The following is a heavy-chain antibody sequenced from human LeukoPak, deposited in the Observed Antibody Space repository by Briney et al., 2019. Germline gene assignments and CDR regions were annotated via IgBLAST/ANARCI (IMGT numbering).Heavy chain of an antibody. Sequence: SETLSLTCAVYGGSFSGNYWSWIRQPPGKGLEWIGEINQSGSTNSNPSLTSRVTISVDTSKDQFPLKLSSVTAADTALYFCARNVGYCSNADCYYWFDPWGQGTLVTVSS. J-gene: IGHJ5*02. CDR2: INQSGST. CDR1: GGSFSGNY. V-gene: IGHV4-34*01. D-gene: IGHD2-2*01. CDR3: ARNVGYCSNADCYYWFDP.